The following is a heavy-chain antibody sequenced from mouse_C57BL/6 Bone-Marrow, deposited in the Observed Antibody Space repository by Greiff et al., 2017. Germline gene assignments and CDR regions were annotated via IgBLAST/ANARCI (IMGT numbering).Heavy chain of an antibody. CDR1: GFNIKNTY. CDR3: ARDDYDRDWYFDV. V-gene: IGHV14-3*01. J-gene: IGHJ1*03. Sequence: EVKLMASVAELVRPGASVKLSCTASGFNIKNTYMHWVKQRPEQGLEWIGRIDPANGNTKYAPKFQGKATITADTSSNTAYLQLSSLTSEDTAIYYGARDDYDRDWYFDVWGTGTTVTVSS. CDR2: IDPANGNT. D-gene: IGHD2-4*01.